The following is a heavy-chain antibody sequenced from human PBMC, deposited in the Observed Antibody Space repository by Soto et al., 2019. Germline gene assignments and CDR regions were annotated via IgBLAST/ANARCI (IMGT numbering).Heavy chain of an antibody. CDR1: GFTFSSYW. D-gene: IGHD5-12*01. J-gene: IGHJ6*02. CDR2: IKQDGSEK. CDR3: ANVGYSGYIRKNYYYYYGMDV. Sequence: PGGSLRLSCAASGFTFSSYWMSWVRQAPGKGLEWVANIKQDGSEKYYADSVKGRFTISRDNSKNTLYLQMNSLRAEDTAVYYCANVGYSGYIRKNYYYYYGMDVWGQGTTVTVSS. V-gene: IGHV3-7*01.